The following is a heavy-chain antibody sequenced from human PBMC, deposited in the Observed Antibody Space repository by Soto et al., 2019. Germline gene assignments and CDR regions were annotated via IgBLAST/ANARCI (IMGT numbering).Heavy chain of an antibody. CDR1: GGSISSGGYY. D-gene: IGHD2-8*01. CDR3: YGNNGRLSWFDY. J-gene: IGHJ4*02. V-gene: IGHV4-31*03. CDR2: IYYSGST. Sequence: SETLSLTCTVSGGSISSGGYYWSWIRQHPGKGLEWIGYIYYSGSTYYNPSLKSRVTISVDTSKNQFSLKLSSVTAADTAVYYYYGNNGRLSWFDYWGQGTLVTVSS.